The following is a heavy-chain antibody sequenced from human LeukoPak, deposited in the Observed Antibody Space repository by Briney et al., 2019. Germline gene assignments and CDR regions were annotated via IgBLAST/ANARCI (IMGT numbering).Heavy chain of an antibody. Sequence: GGSLRLSCAASGFTFSSYSMNWVRQAPGKGLEWVSSISSSSSYIYYADSVKGRFTISRDNAKNSLYLQMNSLRAEDTAVYYCARHPDEDYCSGGSCYGWFDPWGQGTLVTVSS. D-gene: IGHD2-15*01. CDR1: GFTFSSYS. CDR2: ISSSSSYI. CDR3: ARHPDEDYCSGGSCYGWFDP. J-gene: IGHJ5*02. V-gene: IGHV3-21*01.